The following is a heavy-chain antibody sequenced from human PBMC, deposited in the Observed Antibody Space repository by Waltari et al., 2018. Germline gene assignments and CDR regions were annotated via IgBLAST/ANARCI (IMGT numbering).Heavy chain of an antibody. CDR2: IYTSGST. J-gene: IGHJ4*02. Sequence: QVQLQESGPGLVMPSETLSLTCTVSGGSISSYYWSWIRHPAGKGLEWIGRIYTSGSTNYNPPLKSRVTMSVDTSKNQFSLKLSSVTAADTAVYYCARDGSYCGGDCYEAAFDYWGQGTLVTVSS. CDR3: ARDGSYCGGDCYEAAFDY. CDR1: GGSISSYY. D-gene: IGHD2-21*01. V-gene: IGHV4-4*07.